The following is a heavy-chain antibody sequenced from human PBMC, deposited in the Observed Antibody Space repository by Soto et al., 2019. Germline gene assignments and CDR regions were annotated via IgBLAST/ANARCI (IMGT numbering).Heavy chain of an antibody. D-gene: IGHD3-3*01. CDR1: GVSISDGNYY. CDR2: IYYTGNT. J-gene: IGHJ4*02. Sequence: SETLSLPCTVSGVSISDGNYYWSWIRQPPGKGLEWIGYIYYTGNTYYNPSLQSRLTISIDSSQNQFSLKLSSVTVADAAVYYCVRGRFWDYWGQGTLVTVSS. CDR3: VRGRFWDY. V-gene: IGHV4-30-4*02.